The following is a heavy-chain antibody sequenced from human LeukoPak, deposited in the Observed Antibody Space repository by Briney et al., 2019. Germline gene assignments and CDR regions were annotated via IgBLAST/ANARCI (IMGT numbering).Heavy chain of an antibody. CDR2: IYTSGST. Sequence: SETLSLTCTVSGGSISSYYWSWIRQPAGKGLEWIGRIYTSGSTNYNPSLKSRVTMSVDTSKNQFSLKLSSVTAADTAVYYCAREKQQLVLGAFDIWGQGTMVTGSS. J-gene: IGHJ3*02. CDR3: AREKQQLVLGAFDI. D-gene: IGHD6-13*01. V-gene: IGHV4-4*07. CDR1: GGSISSYY.